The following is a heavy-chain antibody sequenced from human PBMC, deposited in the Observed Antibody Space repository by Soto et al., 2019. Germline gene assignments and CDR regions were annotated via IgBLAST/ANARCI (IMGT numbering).Heavy chain of an antibody. CDR1: GFTFSSYG. CDR2: ISYDGSNK. J-gene: IGHJ4*02. V-gene: IGHV3-30*18. D-gene: IGHD1-26*01. CDR3: AKDTVGAYDY. Sequence: QVQLVESGGGVVQPGRSLRLSCAASGFTFSSYGMHWVRQAPGKGLEWVAVISYDGSNKYYADSVKGRFTISRDNSKNTQYLQMNCLRAEDTAVYYCAKDTVGAYDYWGQGTLVTVSS.